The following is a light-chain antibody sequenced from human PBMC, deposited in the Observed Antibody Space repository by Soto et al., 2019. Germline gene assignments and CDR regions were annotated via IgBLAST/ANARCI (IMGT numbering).Light chain of an antibody. V-gene: IGLV2-14*01. CDR1: SSDVGTRNF. CDR2: QVT. J-gene: IGLJ1*01. CDR3: SSNTDSTNYV. Sequence: QSALTQPASVSGSPGQSITISCTGTSSDVGTRNFVSWYQQHPGKAPKLMIYQVTNRPSGVSNRFSGSKSGNTASLTISGLQAEDEADYYCSSNTDSTNYVFGTGTKLTVL.